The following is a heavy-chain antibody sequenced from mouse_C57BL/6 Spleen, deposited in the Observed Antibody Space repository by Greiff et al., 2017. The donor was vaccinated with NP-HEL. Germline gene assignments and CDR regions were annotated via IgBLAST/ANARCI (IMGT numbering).Heavy chain of an antibody. CDR2: SRNKANDYTT. CDR3: ARDAWGNFDV. Sequence: EVKVVESGGGLVQSGRSLRLSCATSGFTFSDFYMEWVRQAPGKGLEWIAASRNKANDYTTEYSASVKGRFIVSRDTSQSILYLQMNALRAEDTAIYYCARDAWGNFDVWGTGTTVTVSS. V-gene: IGHV7-1*01. CDR1: GFTFSDFY. J-gene: IGHJ1*03.